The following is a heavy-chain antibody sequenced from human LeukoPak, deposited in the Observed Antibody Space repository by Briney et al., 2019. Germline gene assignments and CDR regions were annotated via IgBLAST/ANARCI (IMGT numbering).Heavy chain of an antibody. V-gene: IGHV4-39*07. CDR2: IYYSGCT. Sequence: MASETLSLTCTISGDYISSSSYYRGWIRQPPGKGLEWLGSIYYSGCTYYHTSLKSRLTISVDASKDQFSLKLSSVTAADTAVYYCARDPIAARLYYFDYWGQGTLVTVSS. CDR1: GDYISSSSYY. J-gene: IGHJ4*02. CDR3: ARDPIAARLYYFDY. D-gene: IGHD6-6*01.